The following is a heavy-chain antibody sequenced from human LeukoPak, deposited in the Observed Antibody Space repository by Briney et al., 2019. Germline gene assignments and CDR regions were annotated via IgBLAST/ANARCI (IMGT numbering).Heavy chain of an antibody. Sequence: GGSLRLSCAGSGDSFISHTMIWVRQPPGKGLEWISYIGYSGSPIYYADSVKGRFGISRDDAKTSLYLHMNSLRAEDTAFYYCAREYDSRARFDSWGQGILVTVSS. J-gene: IGHJ4*02. D-gene: IGHD4-11*01. CDR3: AREYDSRARFDS. CDR1: GDSFISHT. V-gene: IGHV3-48*01. CDR2: IGYSGSPI.